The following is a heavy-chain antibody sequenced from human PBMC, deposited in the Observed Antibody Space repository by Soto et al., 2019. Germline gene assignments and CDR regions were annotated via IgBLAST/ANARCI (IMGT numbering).Heavy chain of an antibody. J-gene: IGHJ4*02. Sequence: VQLVESGGGLVQPGRSLRLSCAASGFTFDDYAMHWVRQAPGKGLEWVSGISWNSGSIGYADSVKGRFTISRDNAKNSLYLQMNSLRAEDTALYYCAKDNAYGDYAFGYWGQGTLVTVSS. D-gene: IGHD4-17*01. CDR2: ISWNSGSI. V-gene: IGHV3-9*01. CDR3: AKDNAYGDYAFGY. CDR1: GFTFDDYA.